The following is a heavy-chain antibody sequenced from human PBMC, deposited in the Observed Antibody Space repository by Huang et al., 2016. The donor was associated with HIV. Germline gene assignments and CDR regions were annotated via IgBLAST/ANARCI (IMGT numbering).Heavy chain of an antibody. CDR1: GGSINTGRYY. V-gene: IGHV4-39*01. CDR3: ARNHDFWRGRMFAISYFDV. Sequence: QMRFQESGPGLVKPSGTLSLTCNVSGGSINTGRYYWGWIRQPPGKGLAWVCSLYYTGKSHYDPSLKGRLTMSADTSKNQFSLNLSSVTAADTAIYYCARNHDFWRGRMFAISYFDVWGRGTLVTVAS. J-gene: IGHJ2*01. D-gene: IGHD3-3*01. CDR2: LYYTGKS.